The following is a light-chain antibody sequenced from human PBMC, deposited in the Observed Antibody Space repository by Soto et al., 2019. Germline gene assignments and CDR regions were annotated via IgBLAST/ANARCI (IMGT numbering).Light chain of an antibody. CDR3: QKYNSAPWT. J-gene: IGKJ1*01. CDR2: AGS. CDR1: QVIDNY. Sequence: DMQMTQSPSSLSASVGDRVTITSRASQVIDNYLAWYQQQPGKVPRLLIYAGSVLQAGVPPRFTGSGSGTDFTLTISSLQPEDVATYFCQKYNSAPWTFGQGTKVEI. V-gene: IGKV1-27*01.